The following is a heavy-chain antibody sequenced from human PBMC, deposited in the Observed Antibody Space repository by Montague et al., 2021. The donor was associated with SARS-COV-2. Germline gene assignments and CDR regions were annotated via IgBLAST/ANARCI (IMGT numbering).Heavy chain of an antibody. J-gene: IGHJ3*01. CDR3: ARPGGFSGKALVAFDV. D-gene: IGHD6-19*01. V-gene: IGHV4-39*01. CDR1: GASVSGSSYY. CDR2: LNYGGNA. Sequence: SETLSLTCTVSGASVSGSSYYWGWIRQPPGKGLEWIGSLNYGGNAYYNPSLMSRVTISVDTSKNQFSLRLESVTAADTAVYYCARPGGFSGKALVAFDVWGQGTVVTVSS.